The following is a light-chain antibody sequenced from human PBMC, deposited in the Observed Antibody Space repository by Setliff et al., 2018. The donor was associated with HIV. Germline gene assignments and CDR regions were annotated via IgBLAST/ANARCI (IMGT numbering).Light chain of an antibody. V-gene: IGLV2-14*03. Sequence: QSALTQPASVSGSPGQSITVPCTGTSSDVGGYNYVSWYQQHPGKAPKLMIYDVNNRPSGVSNRFSGSKSGNTASLTISGLQAEDEADYYCSSYTSSSTLYVFGTGTKVTVL. CDR3: SSYTSSSTLYV. CDR2: DVN. J-gene: IGLJ1*01. CDR1: SSDVGGYNY.